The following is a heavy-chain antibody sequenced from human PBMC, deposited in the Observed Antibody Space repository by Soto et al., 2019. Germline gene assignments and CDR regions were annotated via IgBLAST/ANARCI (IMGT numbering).Heavy chain of an antibody. V-gene: IGHV4-4*02. J-gene: IGHJ4*02. CDR2: IYHSGST. CDR3: AKTNWGRNFDY. D-gene: IGHD7-27*01. Sequence: SETMSLPCAVSGGSISSGNWWSWVRQHPGKGLEWIGEIYHSGSTNYNPYLKSRVTISVDKSKNQFSLKLSSVTAADTAVYYCAKTNWGRNFDYWGQGTLVTVS. CDR1: GGSISSGNW.